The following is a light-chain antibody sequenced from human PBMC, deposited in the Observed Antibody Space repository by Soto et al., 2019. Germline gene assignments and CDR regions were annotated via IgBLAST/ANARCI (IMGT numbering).Light chain of an antibody. Sequence: DIQRTQSPSTLSASAGDRVTITCRASQDINRWLAWYQQKPGKAPKILIYNADTLESGVPSRFSGSGYGTEFILTISSLQPDDFATYYCQQFSLYWAFGQGTKVDIK. CDR3: QQFSLYWA. V-gene: IGKV1-5*01. CDR2: NAD. J-gene: IGKJ1*01. CDR1: QDINRW.